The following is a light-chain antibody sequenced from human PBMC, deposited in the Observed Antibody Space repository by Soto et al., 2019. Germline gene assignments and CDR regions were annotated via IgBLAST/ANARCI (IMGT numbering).Light chain of an antibody. J-gene: IGLJ1*01. V-gene: IGLV2-23*01. CDR2: EGS. CDR1: SSDVGSYNL. CDR3: CSYAGRNWYV. Sequence: QSVLTQPASVSGSPWQSITISCTGTSSDVGSYNLVSWYQQHPGKAPKLMIYEGSKRPSGVSNRFSGSKSGNTASLTISGLQTADEADYYCCSYAGRNWYVFGTGTKVTVL.